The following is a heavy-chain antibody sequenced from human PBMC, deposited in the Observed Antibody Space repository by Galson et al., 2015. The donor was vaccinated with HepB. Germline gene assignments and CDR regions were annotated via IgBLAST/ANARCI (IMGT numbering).Heavy chain of an antibody. CDR3: ARGSPPDYSSSWYPPGAFDY. Sequence: SLRLSCAASGFTFSRYGMHWVRQAPGKGLEWVAVIWYDGSNKYYADSVKGRFTISRDNSKNTLYLQMNSLRAEDTAVYHCARGSPPDYSSSWYPPGAFDYWGQGTLVTVSS. V-gene: IGHV3-33*01. CDR1: GFTFSRYG. D-gene: IGHD6-13*01. CDR2: IWYDGSNK. J-gene: IGHJ4*02.